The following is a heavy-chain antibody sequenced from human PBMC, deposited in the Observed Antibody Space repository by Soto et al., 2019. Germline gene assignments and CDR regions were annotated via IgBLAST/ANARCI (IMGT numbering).Heavy chain of an antibody. D-gene: IGHD1-1*01. J-gene: IGHJ6*02. CDR2: IRSKALSYAT. CDR1: GFTFSDSA. CDR3: LRASWNYYYYGMDI. Sequence: VPLVESGGGLVQPGGSLKLSCAASGFTFSDSAMHWVRQASGKGLEWVGRIRSKALSYATAYAASVQGRFTISRDDSENTAYLQMNSLKTEDTAVYYCLRASWNYYYYGMDIWGQGTTVTVSS. V-gene: IGHV3-73*02.